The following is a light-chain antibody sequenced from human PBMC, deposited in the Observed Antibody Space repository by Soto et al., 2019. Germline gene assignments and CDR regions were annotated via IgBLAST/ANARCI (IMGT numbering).Light chain of an antibody. V-gene: IGKV3D-20*02. CDR3: QERSNWPLT. CDR1: QSVNSRY. Sequence: EIVLTQSPGTLSLSPGERATLSCRASQSVNSRYFPWYQQNPGQAARLLIYGASGRGTGIPDRFSGSGSATDFTLTISRLEPEDFAVYHCQERSNWPLTFGGGTKVDIK. J-gene: IGKJ4*01. CDR2: GAS.